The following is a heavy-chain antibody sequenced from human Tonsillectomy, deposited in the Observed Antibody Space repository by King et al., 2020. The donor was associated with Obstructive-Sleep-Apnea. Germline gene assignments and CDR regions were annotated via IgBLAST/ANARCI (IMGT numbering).Heavy chain of an antibody. D-gene: IGHD3-3*01. J-gene: IGHJ4*02. Sequence: VQLVESGGGLVKPGGSLRLSCAASGFTFSNAWMSWVRQAPGKGLEWVGRIKSKTDGGTTDYAAPVKGRFTISRDDSKNTLYLQMNSLKTEDTAGYYCTASVFWSGYYRGYWGQGTLVTVSS. V-gene: IGHV3-15*01. CDR3: TASVFWSGYYRGY. CDR2: IKSKTDGGTT. CDR1: GFTFSNAW.